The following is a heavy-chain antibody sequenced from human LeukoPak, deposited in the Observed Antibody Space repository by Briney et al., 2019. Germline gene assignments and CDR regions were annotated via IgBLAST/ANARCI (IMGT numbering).Heavy chain of an antibody. CDR3: AREMVAGTFDS. Sequence: GGSLRLSCVVSGFSVNDYYMCWIRQAPGKGLEWISDIGGSESIVSYGGSVRGRFTVSRDLAMNSLFLQLNSLSADDTAVYYCAREMVAGTFDSWGQGTLVTVSS. J-gene: IGHJ4*02. CDR1: GFSVNDYY. CDR2: IGGSESIV. D-gene: IGHD1-7*01. V-gene: IGHV3-11*01.